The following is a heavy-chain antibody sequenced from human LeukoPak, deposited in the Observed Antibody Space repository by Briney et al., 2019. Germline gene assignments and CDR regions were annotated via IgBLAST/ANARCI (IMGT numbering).Heavy chain of an antibody. D-gene: IGHD2-21*02. J-gene: IGHJ3*02. CDR3: AKTVVVTGNPRAFDI. CDR2: ISGSGDST. CDR1: GFTFSYYA. Sequence: GGSLRLSCAASGFTFSYYAMSWVRQAPGKGLEWVSAISGSGDSTYYADSLKGRFTVSRDNSKNTVFLQMNSLRAEDTAVYYCAKTVVVTGNPRAFDIWGQGTMVTVSS. V-gene: IGHV3-23*01.